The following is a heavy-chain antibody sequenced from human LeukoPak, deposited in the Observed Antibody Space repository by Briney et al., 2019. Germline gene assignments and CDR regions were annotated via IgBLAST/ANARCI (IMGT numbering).Heavy chain of an antibody. CDR1: GFTFSSYA. D-gene: IGHD1-26*01. Sequence: PGGSLRLSCAASGFTFSSYAMPWVRQAPGKGLEWVAVISYDGSNKYYADSVKGRFTISRDNSKNTLYLQMNSLRAEDTAVYYCARHSGSPGDYWGQGTLVTVSS. V-gene: IGHV3-30-3*01. J-gene: IGHJ4*02. CDR2: ISYDGSNK. CDR3: ARHSGSPGDY.